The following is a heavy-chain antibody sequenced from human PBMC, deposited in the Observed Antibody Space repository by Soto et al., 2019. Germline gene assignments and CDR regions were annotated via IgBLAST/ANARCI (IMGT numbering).Heavy chain of an antibody. D-gene: IGHD5-12*01. Sequence: QVQLVESGGGVGQPGRSLRLSCAASGFTFTNYAMHWVRQAPGKGLEWVAVISNDGNTRYYAESVKGRFSISRDNLNNTLYVQVNTLKNEDTAVYYCAAGRTSASGSPIAYWGQGTLVTVSS. CDR2: ISNDGNTR. CDR3: AAGRTSASGSPIAY. CDR1: GFTFTNYA. J-gene: IGHJ4*02. V-gene: IGHV3-30*04.